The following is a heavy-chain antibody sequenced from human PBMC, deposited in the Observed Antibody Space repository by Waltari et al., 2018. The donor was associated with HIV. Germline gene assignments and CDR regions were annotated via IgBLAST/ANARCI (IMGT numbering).Heavy chain of an antibody. V-gene: IGHV1-24*01. CDR1: GYTLPELS. J-gene: IGHJ3*02. CDR3: ATVGPTGYCSGGSCQDAFDI. Sequence: QVQLVQSGAEVKKPGASVKVSCKVSGYTLPELSMHWLRPAPGKGPEWMGGFDPEDGETIYAQKFQGRVTMTEDTSTDTAYMELSSLRSEDTAVYYCATVGPTGYCSGGSCQDAFDIWGQGTMVTVSS. CDR2: FDPEDGET. D-gene: IGHD2-15*01.